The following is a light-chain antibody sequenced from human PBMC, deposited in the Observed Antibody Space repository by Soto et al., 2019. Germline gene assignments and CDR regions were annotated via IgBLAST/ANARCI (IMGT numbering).Light chain of an antibody. CDR2: LGS. J-gene: IGKJ5*01. CDR3: MQARQTPIT. V-gene: IGKV2-28*01. CDR1: QSLLHSNGNNN. Sequence: DIVMTQSPLSLPVTPGEPASISCRSSQSLLHSNGNNNLDWYLQKPGQSPQLLIYLGSNRASGVPDRFSGSGSGTDFTLKISRVEAEDVGLYYCMQARQTPITFGQGTRLEIK.